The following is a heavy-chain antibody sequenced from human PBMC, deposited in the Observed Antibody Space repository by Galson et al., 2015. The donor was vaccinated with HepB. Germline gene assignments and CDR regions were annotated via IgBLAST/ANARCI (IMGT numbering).Heavy chain of an antibody. CDR1: GFTFSSYA. J-gene: IGHJ4*02. Sequence: SLRLSCAASGFTFSSYAMNWVRQAPGKGLEWVSGIGARGTYTYYADSVKGRFTVSRDNSKNTLYLQMNSLRAEDTAIYYCAKARSQWLRPYYFDYWGQGTLVTVSS. D-gene: IGHD6-19*01. CDR3: AKARSQWLRPYYFDY. V-gene: IGHV3-23*01. CDR2: IGARGTYT.